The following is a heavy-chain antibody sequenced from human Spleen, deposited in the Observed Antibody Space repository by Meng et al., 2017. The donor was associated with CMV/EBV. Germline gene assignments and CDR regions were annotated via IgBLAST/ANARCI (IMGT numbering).Heavy chain of an antibody. D-gene: IGHD1-26*01. CDR1: GFSFNSYG. CDR2: IWYDGSEK. V-gene: IGHV3-33*06. CDR3: ANSYREDSGFDY. J-gene: IGHJ4*02. Sequence: SCAASGFSFNSYGMHWVRQAPGKGLEWVAVIWYDGSEKYYADSVKGRFTIYRDNSKNTLFLQMSSLRADDTAVYYCANSYREDSGFDYWGQGTLVTVSS.